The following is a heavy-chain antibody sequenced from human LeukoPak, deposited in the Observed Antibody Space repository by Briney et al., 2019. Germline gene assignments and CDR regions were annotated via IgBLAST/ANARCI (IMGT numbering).Heavy chain of an antibody. CDR3: ARDRGRNSFDY. V-gene: IGHV3-48*03. D-gene: IGHD1-14*01. Sequence: HTGGSLRLSCAASGFTFSSYEMNWVRQAPGKGLEWVSYISSSGSTIYYADSVKGRFTISRDNAKNSLYLQMNSLRAEDTAVYYCARDRGRNSFDYWGQGTLVSVSS. J-gene: IGHJ4*02. CDR1: GFTFSSYE. CDR2: ISSSGSTI.